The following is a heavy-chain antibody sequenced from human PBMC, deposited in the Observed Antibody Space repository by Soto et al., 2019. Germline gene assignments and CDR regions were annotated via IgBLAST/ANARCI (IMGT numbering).Heavy chain of an antibody. Sequence: SETLSLTCAVSGGSISSSNWWSWVRQPPGKGLEWIGEIYHSGSTNYNPSLKSRVTISVDKSKNQFSLKLSSVTAADTAVYYCAREGDIVVVPAAAYFDYWGQGTLVTVSS. J-gene: IGHJ4*02. CDR2: IYHSGST. CDR1: GGSISSSNW. V-gene: IGHV4-4*02. D-gene: IGHD2-2*01. CDR3: AREGDIVVVPAAAYFDY.